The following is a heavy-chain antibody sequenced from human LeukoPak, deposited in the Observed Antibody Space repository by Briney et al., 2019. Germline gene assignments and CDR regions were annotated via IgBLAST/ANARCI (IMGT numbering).Heavy chain of an antibody. CDR2: IKNDGSET. Sequence: PGGSLRLSCEASGFTFSSYWMSWVRQAPGKGLEWVANIKNDGSETYYVDSVKGRLTISRDNAKNLLYLQMSSLRAEDTALYYCARRLAATGKYFDYWGQGTLVTVSS. D-gene: IGHD6-13*01. CDR1: GFTFSSYW. V-gene: IGHV3-7*01. J-gene: IGHJ4*02. CDR3: ARRLAATGKYFDY.